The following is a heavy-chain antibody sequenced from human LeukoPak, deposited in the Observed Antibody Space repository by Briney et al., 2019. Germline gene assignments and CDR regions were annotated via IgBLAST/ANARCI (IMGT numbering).Heavy chain of an antibody. CDR1: GYTFTSYG. D-gene: IGHD5-18*01. V-gene: IGHV1-18*01. Sequence: ASVKVSFKASGYTFTSYGISWVRQAPGQGLEWMGWISAYNGNTNYAQKLQGRVTMTTDTSTSTAYMELRSLRSDDTAVYYCAREEYSYGYDWCDPGGQGTLVTVSS. CDR3: AREEYSYGYDWCDP. CDR2: ISAYNGNT. J-gene: IGHJ5*02.